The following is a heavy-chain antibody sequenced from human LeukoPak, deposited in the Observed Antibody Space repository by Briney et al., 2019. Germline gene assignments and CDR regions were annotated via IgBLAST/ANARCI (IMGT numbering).Heavy chain of an antibody. Sequence: SETLSLTCAVYGGSFSGYYWSWIRQPPGKGLEWIGEINHSGSTNYNPSLKSRVTISVDTSKNQFSLKLSSVTAADTAVYYCAREKKNWGRTAYYFDYWGQGTLVTVSS. V-gene: IGHV4-34*01. CDR2: INHSGST. CDR3: AREKKNWGRTAYYFDY. J-gene: IGHJ4*02. CDR1: GGSFSGYY. D-gene: IGHD7-27*01.